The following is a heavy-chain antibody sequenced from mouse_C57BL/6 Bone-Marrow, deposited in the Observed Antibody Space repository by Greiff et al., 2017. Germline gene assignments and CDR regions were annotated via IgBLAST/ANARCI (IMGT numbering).Heavy chain of an antibody. D-gene: IGHD1-1*01. V-gene: IGHV1-26*01. CDR1: GYTFTDYY. J-gene: IGHJ2*01. CDR2: INPNNGGT. CDR3: ARRVITTIYFDY. Sequence: VQLQQSGPELVKPGASVKISCKASGYTFTDYYMNWVKQSHGKSLEWIGDINPNNGGTSYNQKFKGKATFTVDKSSSTAYMELRSLTSEDSAVYYCARRVITTIYFDYWGQGTTLTVSS.